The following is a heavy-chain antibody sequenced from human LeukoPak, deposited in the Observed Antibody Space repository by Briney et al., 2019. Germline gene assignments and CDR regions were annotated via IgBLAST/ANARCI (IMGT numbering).Heavy chain of an antibody. CDR3: ARGIVGSRDFYFRYYFDY. V-gene: IGHV4-38-2*02. CDR1: GYSIISDYF. J-gene: IGHJ4*02. D-gene: IGHD3/OR15-3a*01. Sequence: PSETLSLTCTVSGYSIISDYFWGWIRQPPGKGLEWIGNIYHSGSTYYSPSLKSRVTVSVDTSKNEFSLKLSSVTAADTAVYFCARGIVGSRDFYFRYYFDYWGQGTLVTVSS. CDR2: IYHSGST.